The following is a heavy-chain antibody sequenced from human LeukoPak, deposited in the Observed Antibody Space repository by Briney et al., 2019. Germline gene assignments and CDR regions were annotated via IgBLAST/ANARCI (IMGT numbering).Heavy chain of an antibody. CDR3: AKDLGGYVLFDAFDI. CDR1: GFTFSSYV. J-gene: IGHJ3*02. Sequence: GGSLRLSCAASGFTFSSYVMSWVRQAPGKGLEWVSAISGSGGGGSTYYAGSVKGRFTISRDNSKNTLYLQMNSLRAEDTAVYYCAKDLGGYVLFDAFDIWGQGTMVTVSS. V-gene: IGHV3-23*01. CDR2: ISGSGGGGST. D-gene: IGHD5-12*01.